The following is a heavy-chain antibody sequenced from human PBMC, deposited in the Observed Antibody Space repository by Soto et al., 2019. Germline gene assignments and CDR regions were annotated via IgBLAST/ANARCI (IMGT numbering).Heavy chain of an antibody. D-gene: IGHD3-22*01. CDR3: ARESYYDSSGSFSYYGLGV. Sequence: QVQLVESGGDVVQSGTSLRLSCVASGFTFSSYAVQWVRQAPGKGLEWVAIISNDGSNKYYAESVKGRFTISRDNSKNTVYLQMNSLRPEDTAMFYCARESYYDSSGSFSYYGLGVWGQGTTVTVSS. CDR1: GFTFSSYA. V-gene: IGHV3-30-3*01. J-gene: IGHJ6*02. CDR2: ISNDGSNK.